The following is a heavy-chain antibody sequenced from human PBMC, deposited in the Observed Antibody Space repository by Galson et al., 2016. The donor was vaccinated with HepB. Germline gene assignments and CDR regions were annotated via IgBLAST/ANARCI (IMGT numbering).Heavy chain of an antibody. CDR1: GFIFRGYG. V-gene: IGHV3-30*18. CDR3: AKRPEYCPPVGCSVDY. D-gene: IGHD2/OR15-2a*01. CDR2: DSMDGRRK. J-gene: IGHJ4*02. Sequence: SLRLSCAGSGFIFRGYGMHWVRQAPGKGLEWVAADSMDGRRKFYADSVRGRFTISRDNSNNMLFLQMDSLGPDDTAVYYCAKRPEYCPPVGCSVDYWGQGTLVSVSS.